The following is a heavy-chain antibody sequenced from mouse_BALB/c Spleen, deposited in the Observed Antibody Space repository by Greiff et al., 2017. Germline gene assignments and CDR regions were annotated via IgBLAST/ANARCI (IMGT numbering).Heavy chain of an antibody. CDR3: AREVRGYAMDY. D-gene: IGHD2-14*01. CDR2: INPYNGAT. V-gene: IGHV1-31*01. Sequence: VQLQQSGPELVKPGASVKISCKASGYSFTGYYMHWVKQSHVKSLEWIGRINPYNGATSYNQNFKDKASLTVDKSSSTAYMELHSLTSEDSAVYYCAREVRGYAMDYWGQGTSVTVSS. J-gene: IGHJ4*01. CDR1: GYSFTGYY.